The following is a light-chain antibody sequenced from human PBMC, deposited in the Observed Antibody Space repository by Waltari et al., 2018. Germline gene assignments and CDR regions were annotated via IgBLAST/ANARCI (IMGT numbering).Light chain of an antibody. CDR1: SLRRLY. CDR3: RFRDSSSTRG. Sequence: SSELTQDPAVSVALGQTVRITCQGDSLRRLYASWYQQRPGQAPFLVLYGHDNRPPGIPDRIAGTTAGNTASLTITRAQAEDAGVYYCRFRDSSSTRGVGGGTKVTVL. CDR2: GHD. V-gene: IGLV3-19*01. J-gene: IGLJ2*01.